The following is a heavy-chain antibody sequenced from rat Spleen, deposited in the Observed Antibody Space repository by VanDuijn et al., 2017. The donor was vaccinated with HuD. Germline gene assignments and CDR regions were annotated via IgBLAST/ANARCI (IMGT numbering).Heavy chain of an antibody. J-gene: IGHJ4*01. D-gene: IGHD1-2*01. CDR2: ISYDGSST. Sequence: EVQLVESGGGLVQPGRSMKLSCAASGFTFSNYDMAWVRQAPTKGLEWVASISYDGSSTYYRDSVKGRFTISRDNAKSTLYLQMDSLWSEDTATYYCTTGLTIAASLYVMDAWGQGASVTVSS. CDR1: GFTFSNYD. CDR3: TTGLTIAASLYVMDA. V-gene: IGHV5-20*01.